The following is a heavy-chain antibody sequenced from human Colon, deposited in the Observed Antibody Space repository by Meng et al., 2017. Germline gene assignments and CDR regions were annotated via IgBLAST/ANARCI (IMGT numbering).Heavy chain of an antibody. CDR1: GGSFSGYY. CDR3: ARSLGYYDYVWGSYPPGY. Sequence: QVELQEGGARLLQPSETLSLTCAVYGGSFSGYYWSWIRQPPGKGLEWIGEINHSGSTNYNPSLKSRVTISVDTSKNQFSLKLSSVTAADTAVYYCARSLGYYDYVWGSYPPGYWGQGTLVTVSS. D-gene: IGHD3-16*01. J-gene: IGHJ4*02. V-gene: IGHV4-34*01. CDR2: INHSGST.